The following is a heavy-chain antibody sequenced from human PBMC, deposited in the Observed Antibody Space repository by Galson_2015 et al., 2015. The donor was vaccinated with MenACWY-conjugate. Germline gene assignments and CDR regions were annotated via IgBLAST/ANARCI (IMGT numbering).Heavy chain of an antibody. CDR3: ANILGSSFWGNMDV. CDR2: ISWNSGSI. CDR1: GFTFDDYA. V-gene: IGHV3-9*01. D-gene: IGHD3-16*01. J-gene: IGHJ6*02. Sequence: SLRLSCAASGFTFDDYAMHWVRQPPGKGLEWVSGISWNSGSIGYADSAKGRFTISRDNAKKSLYLQMNSLRAEDTAFYYCANILGSSFWGNMDVWGQGSTVTVSS.